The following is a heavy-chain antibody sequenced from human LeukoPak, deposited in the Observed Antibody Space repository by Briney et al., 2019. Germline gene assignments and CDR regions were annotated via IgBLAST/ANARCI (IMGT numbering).Heavy chain of an antibody. CDR1: GFTFSSYW. V-gene: IGHV3-74*03. J-gene: IGHJ4*02. Sequence: PGGSLRLSCAASGFTFSSYWMLWVRQAPGKGLVWLSRISGDGTVKTYADFVKGRFTISRDNTKNILYLQMNSLKVEDTVMYYCSRSQFDYWGQGVLVTVSS. CDR2: ISGDGTVK. CDR3: SRSQFDY.